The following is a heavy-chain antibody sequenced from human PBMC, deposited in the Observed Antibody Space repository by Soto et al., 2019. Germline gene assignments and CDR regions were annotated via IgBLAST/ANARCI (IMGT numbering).Heavy chain of an antibody. CDR2: INHSGNT. CDR1: GKSLSGYY. J-gene: IGHJ4*02. Sequence: QVQLQQWGAGLLKPSETLSLTCAVYGKSLSGYYWSWIRQPPGKAREWMGEINHSGNTNDNPSLQRRGTTSVDTSKNQLFLTPSTGTAAATAMYYCASHQVRGRTTAGAAEFWGQGTLVTVSS. D-gene: IGHD6-25*01. V-gene: IGHV4-34*01. CDR3: ASHQVRGRTTAGAAEF.